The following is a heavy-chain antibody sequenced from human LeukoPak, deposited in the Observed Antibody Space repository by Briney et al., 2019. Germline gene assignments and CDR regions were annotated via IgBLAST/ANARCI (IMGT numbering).Heavy chain of an antibody. CDR1: GLSISSDNYY. D-gene: IGHD3-3*01. Sequence: SETLSLTCTVSGLSISSDNYYWGWIRQPPGKGLEWIGSIHYSGSTSYNPSLKSRLTISVDTSKNQFSLKLSSVTAADTAVYYCARDDFWSGYFDYWGQGTLVTVSS. V-gene: IGHV4-39*07. J-gene: IGHJ4*02. CDR3: ARDDFWSGYFDY. CDR2: IHYSGST.